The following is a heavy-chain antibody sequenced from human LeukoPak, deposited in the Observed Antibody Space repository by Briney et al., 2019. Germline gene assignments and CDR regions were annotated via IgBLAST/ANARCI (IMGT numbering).Heavy chain of an antibody. CDR3: ARDPGGGGSDP. D-gene: IGHD3-16*01. CDR1: GDSVSSSSGA. V-gene: IGHV6-1*01. J-gene: IGHJ5*02. CDR2: TYYRSKWYN. Sequence: SQTLSLTCAISGDSVSSSSGAWNWVRQSPSRGLEWLARTYYRSKWYNDYAVSVKSRITITRDTSKNQFSLQLNSVTPEDTAIYYCARDPGGGGSDPWGQGTLVTVSS.